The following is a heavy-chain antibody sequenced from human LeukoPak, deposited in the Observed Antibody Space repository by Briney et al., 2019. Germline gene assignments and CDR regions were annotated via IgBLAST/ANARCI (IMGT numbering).Heavy chain of an antibody. CDR2: IRYDGSNK. V-gene: IGHV3-30*02. Sequence: VGSLRLSCAASGFTFSSYGMHWVRQAPGKGLEWVAFIRYDGSNKYYADSVKGRFTISRDNSKNTLYLQMNSLKTEDAAVYYCTTPIAARPNYYYYMDVWGKGTTVTVSS. D-gene: IGHD6-6*01. CDR1: GFTFSSYG. J-gene: IGHJ6*03. CDR3: TTPIAARPNYYYYMDV.